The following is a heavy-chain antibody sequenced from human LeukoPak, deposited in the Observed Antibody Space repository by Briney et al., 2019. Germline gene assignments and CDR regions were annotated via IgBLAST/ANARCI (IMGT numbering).Heavy chain of an antibody. V-gene: IGHV3-30-3*01. CDR2: ISYDGSIK. Sequence: PGGSLRLSCAASGFTFSSYAMHWVRQAPGKGLEWVAVISYDGSIKYYADSVKGRFTASRDNSKNMLYLQMNSLSAEDTAVYYCARGPGYSSGWYVLSVDYWGQGTLATVSS. CDR1: GFTFSSYA. D-gene: IGHD6-19*01. CDR3: ARGPGYSSGWYVLSVDY. J-gene: IGHJ4*02.